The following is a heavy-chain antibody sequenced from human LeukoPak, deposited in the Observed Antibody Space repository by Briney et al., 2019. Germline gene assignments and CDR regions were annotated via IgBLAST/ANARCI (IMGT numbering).Heavy chain of an antibody. J-gene: IGHJ4*02. V-gene: IGHV4-59*02. CDR3: GRNLGSGSDH. D-gene: IGHD3-10*01. Sequence: SSETLSLTCSVSGASVSSGYWNWIRQSPGRGLEWIGYTHYRGDINYNPSLKSRLTMSVDASSNQVSLKLSSVTAADAAVYYCGRNLGSGSDHWGQGTLVTVSS. CDR1: GASVSSGY. CDR2: THYRGDI.